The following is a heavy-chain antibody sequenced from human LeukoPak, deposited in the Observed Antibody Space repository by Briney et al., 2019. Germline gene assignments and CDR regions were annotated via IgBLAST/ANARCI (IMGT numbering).Heavy chain of an antibody. CDR1: GGSISSYY. Sequence: SGPTLVKPSETLSLTCTVSGGSISSYYWSWIRQPPGKGLEWIGYIYYSGSTNYNPSLKSRVTISVDTSKNQFSLKLSSVTAADTAVYYCARMVYLRSGSWYGLNFDYWGQGTLVTVSS. D-gene: IGHD6-13*01. CDR2: IYYSGST. J-gene: IGHJ4*02. CDR3: ARMVYLRSGSWYGLNFDY. V-gene: IGHV4-59*01.